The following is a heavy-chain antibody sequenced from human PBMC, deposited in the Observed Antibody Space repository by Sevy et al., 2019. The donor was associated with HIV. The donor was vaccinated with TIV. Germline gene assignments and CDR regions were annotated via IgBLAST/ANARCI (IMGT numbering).Heavy chain of an antibody. Sequence: GGSLRLSCAASGFTFNTYNMNWVRQAPGKGLQWVSYITSSSSTIYYEDSVKGRFTISSDNAKNSLYLQMNILRDEDTAVYYCAREEGYYDFWSGYYTDYYYGMDVWGQGTTVTVSS. CDR3: AREEGYYDFWSGYYTDYYYGMDV. D-gene: IGHD3-3*01. V-gene: IGHV3-48*02. J-gene: IGHJ6*02. CDR1: GFTFNTYN. CDR2: ITSSSSTI.